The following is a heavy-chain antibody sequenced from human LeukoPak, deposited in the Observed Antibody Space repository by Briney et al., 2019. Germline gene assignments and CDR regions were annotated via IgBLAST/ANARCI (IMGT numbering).Heavy chain of an antibody. CDR3: ASTTDTLGYCSSTSCAFDY. J-gene: IGHJ4*02. D-gene: IGHD2-2*01. CDR1: GFTFSSYS. CDR2: ISSSSSYI. Sequence: GSLRLSCAASGFTFSSYSMNWVRQAPGKGLEWVSSISSSSSYIYYADSVKGRFTISRDNAKNSLYLQMNSLRAEDTAVYYCASTTDTLGYCSSTSCAFDYWGQGTLVTVSS. V-gene: IGHV3-21*01.